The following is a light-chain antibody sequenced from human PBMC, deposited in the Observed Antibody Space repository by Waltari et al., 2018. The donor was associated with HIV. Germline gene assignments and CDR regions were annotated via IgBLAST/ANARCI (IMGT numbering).Light chain of an antibody. Sequence: EFVLTQSPGTLSLSPRERATLSCRASQSVPNNYLAWYQKKVGQAPRLLIYGASTRATDIPSRFTGSGSGADFTLTITRLEPEDFAVYYCQRYGTSPQWTFGQGTKVEIK. CDR1: QSVPNNY. J-gene: IGKJ1*01. CDR3: QRYGTSPQWT. CDR2: GAS. V-gene: IGKV3-20*01.